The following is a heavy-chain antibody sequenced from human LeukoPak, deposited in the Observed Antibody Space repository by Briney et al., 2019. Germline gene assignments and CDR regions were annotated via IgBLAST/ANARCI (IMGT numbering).Heavy chain of an antibody. CDR1: GFTFSSYA. J-gene: IGHJ4*02. CDR2: ISGSGGST. Sequence: GGSLRLSCAASGFTFSSYAMSWVRQAPGKGLEWVSAISGSGGSTYYADSVKGRFTISRDNSKNTLYLQMNSLRAEDTAVYYCAKVTVCSSTSCYARDLFGYWGQGTLVTVSS. D-gene: IGHD2-2*01. CDR3: AKVTVCSSTSCYARDLFGY. V-gene: IGHV3-23*01.